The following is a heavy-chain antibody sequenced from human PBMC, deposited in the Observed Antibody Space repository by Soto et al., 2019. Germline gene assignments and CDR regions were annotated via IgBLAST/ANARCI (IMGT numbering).Heavy chain of an antibody. J-gene: IGHJ5*02. CDR2: MNPNSGNT. CDR3: ARGGSYYDFWSGYRHNWFDP. CDR1: GYTFTGYD. V-gene: IGHV1-8*01. D-gene: IGHD3-3*01. Sequence: QVQLEQSGAEVKKPGASVKVSFKASGYTFTGYDINWVRQATGQGLEWTGWMNPNSGNTGYAQKFQGRVTMTRNTSISTAYMELSSLRSEDTAVYYCARGGSYYDFWSGYRHNWFDPWGQGTLVTVSS.